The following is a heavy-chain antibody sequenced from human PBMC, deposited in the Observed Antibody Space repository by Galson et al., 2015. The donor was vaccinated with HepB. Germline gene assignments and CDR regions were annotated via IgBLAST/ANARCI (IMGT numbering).Heavy chain of an antibody. J-gene: IGHJ4*02. D-gene: IGHD5-12*01. Sequence: SLRLSCAASGFTFDDYAMHWVRQAPGKGLEWVSGISWNSGSIGYADSVKGRFTISRDNAKNSLYLQMNSLRAEDTALYYCAKDLAGGYLGGYFDYWGQGTLVTVSS. CDR3: AKDLAGGYLGGYFDY. V-gene: IGHV3-9*01. CDR2: ISWNSGSI. CDR1: GFTFDDYA.